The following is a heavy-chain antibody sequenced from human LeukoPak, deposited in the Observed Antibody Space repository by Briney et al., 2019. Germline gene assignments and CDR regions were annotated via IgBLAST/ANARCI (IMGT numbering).Heavy chain of an antibody. CDR1: GFTFSSYA. CDR3: ARVAGATNDY. CDR2: ISYDGSNK. V-gene: IGHV3-30-3*01. D-gene: IGHD1-26*01. Sequence: GGSLRLSCAASGFTFSSYAMHWVRQAPDKGLEWVAVISYDGSNKYYADSVKGRFTISRDNSKNTLYLQMNSLRAEDTAVYYCARVAGATNDYWGQGTLVTVSS. J-gene: IGHJ4*02.